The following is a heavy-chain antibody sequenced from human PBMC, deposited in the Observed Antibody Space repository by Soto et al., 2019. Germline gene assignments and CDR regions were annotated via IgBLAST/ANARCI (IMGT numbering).Heavy chain of an antibody. V-gene: IGHV1-8*01. Sequence: QVQLVQSGAEVKKPGASVKVSCKASGYTFTSYDINWVRQATGQGLEWMGWMNPNSGNTGYAQKFKGRLTMTRNTHICTAYMELSSLRSEDTAVYYCAAVGGYDFWSGYYPKYYGMDVSGQGTTVTVSS. CDR2: MNPNSGNT. CDR1: GYTFTSYD. J-gene: IGHJ6*02. CDR3: AAVGGYDFWSGYYPKYYGMDV. D-gene: IGHD3-3*01.